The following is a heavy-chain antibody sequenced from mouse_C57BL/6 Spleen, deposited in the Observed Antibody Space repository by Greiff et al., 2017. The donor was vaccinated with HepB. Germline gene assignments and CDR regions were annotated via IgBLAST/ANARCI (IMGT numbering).Heavy chain of an antibody. V-gene: IGHV1-75*01. D-gene: IGHD1-1*01. Sequence: QVQLQQSGPELVKPGASVKISCKASGYTFTDYYINWVKQRPGQGLEWIGWIFPGSGSTYYNEKFKGKATITVDKSSSTAYMLLSSLTSEDSAVYFCARSPYYYGSSAWFAYWGQGTLVTVSA. CDR1: GYTFTDYY. CDR2: IFPGSGST. J-gene: IGHJ3*01. CDR3: ARSPYYYGSSAWFAY.